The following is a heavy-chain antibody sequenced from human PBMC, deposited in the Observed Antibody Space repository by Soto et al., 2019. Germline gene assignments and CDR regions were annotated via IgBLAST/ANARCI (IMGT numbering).Heavy chain of an antibody. J-gene: IGHJ4*02. Sequence: ASVKVSCKAFGYTFTSYAIHCVRQAPGQRLEWMGWINAGNGNTKYSQKFQGRVTITRDTSASTAYMELTSLRSEDTAVYYCGRDLAHGIPDYWGQGTLVTVSS. CDR1: GYTFTSYA. CDR3: GRDLAHGIPDY. D-gene: IGHD2-21*01. CDR2: INAGNGNT. V-gene: IGHV1-3*01.